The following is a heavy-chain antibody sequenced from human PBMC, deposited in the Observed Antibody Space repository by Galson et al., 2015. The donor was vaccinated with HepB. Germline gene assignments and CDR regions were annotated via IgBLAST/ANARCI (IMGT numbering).Heavy chain of an antibody. D-gene: IGHD5-12*01. CDR2: INLNSGDT. CDR1: GYTFTGYF. Sequence: SVKVSCKASGYTFTGYFMHWVRQAPGQGPEWMGWINLNSGDTNYAQKFQGRVTMTRDTSITTAYMELSSLRSDDTAVYYCTRPHSWGAYGKGAHSFYGLDVWGQGTTVTVSS. CDR3: TRPHSWGAYGKGAHSFYGLDV. J-gene: IGHJ6*02. V-gene: IGHV1-2*02.